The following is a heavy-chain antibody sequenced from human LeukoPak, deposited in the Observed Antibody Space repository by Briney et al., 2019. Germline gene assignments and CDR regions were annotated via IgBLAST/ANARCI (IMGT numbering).Heavy chain of an antibody. J-gene: IGHJ4*02. CDR3: ARAAFYFDSSGHSADFDY. CDR1: GYTFTDYY. V-gene: IGHV1-2*02. Sequence: ASVTVSCKASGYTFTDYYLHWVRQAPGQGLEWMGWINPNTGATDYAQNFQGRVAMTRDTSISTAYMDLSRLRSDDTAVYYCARAAFYFDSSGHSADFDYWGQGTLVTVSS. D-gene: IGHD3-22*01. CDR2: INPNTGAT.